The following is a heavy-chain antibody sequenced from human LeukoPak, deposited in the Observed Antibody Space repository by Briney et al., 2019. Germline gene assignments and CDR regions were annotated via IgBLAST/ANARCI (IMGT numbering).Heavy chain of an antibody. V-gene: IGHV3-48*03. CDR2: ISSSGGTI. J-gene: IGHJ6*02. CDR1: GFTFSSYE. Sequence: PGGSLRLSCSASGFTFSSYEMNWVRQAPGKGLEWVSYISSSGGTIYYADSVKGRFTISRDNAKNSLYLQMNSLRAEDTAVYYCASVGINYYGSGSYYPWSRRPYYYGTDVWGQGTTVTVSS. D-gene: IGHD3-10*01. CDR3: ASVGINYYGSGSYYPWSRRPYYYGTDV.